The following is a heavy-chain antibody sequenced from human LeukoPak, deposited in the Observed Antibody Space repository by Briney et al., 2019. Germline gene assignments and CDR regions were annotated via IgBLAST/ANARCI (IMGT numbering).Heavy chain of an antibody. Sequence: SETLSLTCAVYGGSFSGYYWSWIRQPPGEGLEWIGEINHSGSTNYNPSLKSRVTISVDTSKNQFSLKLSSVTAADTAVYYCARWIRDFWSGGTYGMDVWGQGATVTVSS. D-gene: IGHD3-3*01. J-gene: IGHJ6*02. CDR1: GGSFSGYY. V-gene: IGHV4-34*01. CDR2: INHSGST. CDR3: ARWIRDFWSGGTYGMDV.